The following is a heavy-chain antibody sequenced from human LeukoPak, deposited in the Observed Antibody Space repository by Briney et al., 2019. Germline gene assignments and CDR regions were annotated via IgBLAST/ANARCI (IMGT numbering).Heavy chain of an antibody. J-gene: IGHJ4*02. Sequence: ASVKVSCKASGYIFTNYYMHWVRQAPGQGLEWMGWINPNSGGTNYAQKFRGRVTMTRDTSISTAYMELSRLRSDDTAVYYCASLVYSSGWFGYFDYWGQGTLVTVSS. D-gene: IGHD6-19*01. CDR3: ASLVYSSGWFGYFDY. CDR2: INPNSGGT. CDR1: GYIFTNYY. V-gene: IGHV1-2*02.